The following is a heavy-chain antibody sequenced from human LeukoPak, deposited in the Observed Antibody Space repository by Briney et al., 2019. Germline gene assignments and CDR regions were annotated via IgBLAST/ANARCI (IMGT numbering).Heavy chain of an antibody. CDR1: GGSISSGGYY. V-gene: IGHV4-31*03. D-gene: IGHD2-15*01. J-gene: IGHJ6*02. CDR3: ASSYCSGGSCYGHYYYYYYGMDV. Sequence: SETLSLTCTVSGGSISSGGYYWSWIRQHPGKGLEWIGYIYYSGSTYYNPSLKSRVTISVDTSKDQFSPKLSSVTAADTAVYYCASSYCSGGSCYGHYYYYYYGMDVWGQGTTVTVSS. CDR2: IYYSGST.